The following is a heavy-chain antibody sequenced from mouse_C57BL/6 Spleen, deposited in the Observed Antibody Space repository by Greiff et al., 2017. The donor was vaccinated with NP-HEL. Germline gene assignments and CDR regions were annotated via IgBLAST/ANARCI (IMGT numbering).Heavy chain of an antibody. Sequence: EVQLVESGGGLVKPGGSLKLSCAASGFTFSSYAMSWVRQTPEKRLEWVATISDGGSYTYYPDNVKGRFTISRDNAKNNLYLQMSHLKSEDTAMYYCARAHYDYDADYYAMDYWGQGTSVTVSS. D-gene: IGHD2-4*01. V-gene: IGHV5-4*01. CDR1: GFTFSSYA. CDR3: ARAHYDYDADYYAMDY. CDR2: ISDGGSYT. J-gene: IGHJ4*01.